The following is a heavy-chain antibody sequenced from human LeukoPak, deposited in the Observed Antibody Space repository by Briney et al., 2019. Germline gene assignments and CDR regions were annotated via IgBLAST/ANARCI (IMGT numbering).Heavy chain of an antibody. V-gene: IGHV1-24*01. J-gene: IGHJ4*02. D-gene: IGHD2-15*01. CDR2: FDPEDGET. CDR3: ATGGYCSGGSCYRGTPFDY. Sequence: ASVKVSCEVSGYTLTELSMHWVRQAPGKGLEWMGGFDPEDGETIYAQRFQGRVTMTEDTSTDTAYMELSSLRSEDTAVYYCATGGYCSGGSCYRGTPFDYWGQGTLVTVSS. CDR1: GYTLTELS.